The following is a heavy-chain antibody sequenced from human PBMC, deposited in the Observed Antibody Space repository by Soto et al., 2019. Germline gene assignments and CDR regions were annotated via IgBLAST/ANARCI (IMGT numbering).Heavy chain of an antibody. Sequence: ASVKVSCKTSGYTFTNYFVNWVRQAPGQGLEWMGAINPGNRITNYALKFQGRVTMTRDTSTNTVYLELSSLRSEDTAVYSCAKDPNYSDFWAGSYYYHGMDVWGQGTTVTVSS. D-gene: IGHD3-3*01. CDR1: GYTFTNYF. CDR3: AKDPNYSDFWAGSYYYHGMDV. CDR2: INPGNRIT. V-gene: IGHV1-46*01. J-gene: IGHJ6*02.